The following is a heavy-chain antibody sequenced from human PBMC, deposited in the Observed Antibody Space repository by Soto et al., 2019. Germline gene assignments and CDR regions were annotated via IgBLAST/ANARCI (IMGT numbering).Heavy chain of an antibody. D-gene: IGHD3-22*01. J-gene: IGHJ6*02. Sequence: PGESLKISCKGSGYSFTSYWIGWVRQMPGKGLGWMGIIYPGDSDTRYSPSFQGQVTISADKSISTAYLQWSSLKASDTAMYYCARQIRSYSVSSGYYYGPGMDVWGQGTTVTVSS. CDR2: IYPGDSDT. CDR1: GYSFTSYW. V-gene: IGHV5-51*01. CDR3: ARQIRSYSVSSGYYYGPGMDV.